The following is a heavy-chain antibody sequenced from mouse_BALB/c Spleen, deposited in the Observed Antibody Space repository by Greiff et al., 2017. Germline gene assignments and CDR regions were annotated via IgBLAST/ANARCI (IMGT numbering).Heavy chain of an antibody. J-gene: IGHJ3*01. CDR2: ISSGGSYT. Sequence: EVQVVESGGDLVKPGGSLKLSCAASGFTFSSYGMSWVRQTPDKRLEWVATISSGGSYTYYPDSVKGRFTISRDNAKNTLYLQMSSLKSEDTAMYYCARLIMAYWGQGTLVTVSA. CDR3: ARLIMAY. CDR1: GFTFSSYG. V-gene: IGHV5-6*01.